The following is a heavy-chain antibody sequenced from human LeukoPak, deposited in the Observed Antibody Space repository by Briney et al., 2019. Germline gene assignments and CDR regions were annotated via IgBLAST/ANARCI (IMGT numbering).Heavy chain of an antibody. Sequence: GGSLRLSCAASGFTFSSYAMHWVRQAPGKGLEYVSAISSNGGSTYYANSVKGRFTISRDNSKNTLYLQMNSLRAEDTAVYYCARDRGVVPAAIELDYWGQGTLVTVSS. CDR3: ARDRGVVPAAIELDY. CDR1: GFTFSSYA. J-gene: IGHJ4*02. CDR2: ISSNGGST. V-gene: IGHV3-64*01. D-gene: IGHD2-2*02.